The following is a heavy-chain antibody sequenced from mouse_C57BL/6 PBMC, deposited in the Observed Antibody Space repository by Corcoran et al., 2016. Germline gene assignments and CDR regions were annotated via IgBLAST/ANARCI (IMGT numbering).Heavy chain of an antibody. D-gene: IGHD1-1*01. V-gene: IGHV1-81*01. CDR1: GYTFTSYG. CDR2: IYPRSGNT. J-gene: IGHJ4*01. CDR3: ATVVAYYYAMDY. Sequence: QVQLQQSGAELARPGASVKLSCKASGYTFTSYGISWVKQRTGQGLEWIGEIYPRSGNTYYNEKFKGKATLTADKSSSTAYMELCSLTSEDSAVYFCATVVAYYYAMDYWGQGTSVTVSS.